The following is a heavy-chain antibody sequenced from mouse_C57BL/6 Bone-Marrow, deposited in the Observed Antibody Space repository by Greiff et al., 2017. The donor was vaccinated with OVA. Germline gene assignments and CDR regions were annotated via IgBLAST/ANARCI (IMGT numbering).Heavy chain of an antibody. D-gene: IGHD2-3*01. Sequence: EVKLVESGGGLVKPGGSLKLSCAASGFTFSSYAMSWVRQTPEKRLEWVATISDGGSYTYYPDNVKGRFTISRDNAKNNLYLQMSHLKSEDTAMYYCARERDYDGYYAWFAYWGQGTLVTVSA. CDR2: ISDGGSYT. CDR3: ARERDYDGYYAWFAY. V-gene: IGHV5-4*01. CDR1: GFTFSSYA. J-gene: IGHJ3*01.